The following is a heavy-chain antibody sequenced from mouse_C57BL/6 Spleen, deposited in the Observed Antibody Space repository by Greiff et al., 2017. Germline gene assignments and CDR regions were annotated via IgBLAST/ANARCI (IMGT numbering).Heavy chain of an antibody. CDR2: IHPNSGST. CDR1: GYTFTSYW. CDR3: ARRSSRFAY. D-gene: IGHD1-1*01. V-gene: IGHV1-64*01. J-gene: IGHJ3*01. Sequence: QVQLQQSGAELVKPGASVKLSCKASGYTFTSYWMHWVKQRPGQGLEWIGMIHPNSGSTNYNQKFKDKATLTVDKSSSTAYMQLSSLTSEDSAVYYCARRSSRFAYWGQGTLVTVSA.